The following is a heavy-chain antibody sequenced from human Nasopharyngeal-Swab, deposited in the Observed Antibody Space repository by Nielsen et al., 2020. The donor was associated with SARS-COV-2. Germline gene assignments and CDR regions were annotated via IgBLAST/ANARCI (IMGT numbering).Heavy chain of an antibody. Sequence: LKISCAASGFTFSSYGMHWVRQAPGKGLEWVAVISYDGSNKYYADSVKGRFTISRDNSKNTLYLQMNSLRAEDTAVYYCARETMTTVTTIYYYYYYYMDVWGKGTTVTVSS. J-gene: IGHJ6*03. CDR3: ARETMTTVTTIYYYYYYYMDV. CDR1: GFTFSSYG. D-gene: IGHD4-11*01. V-gene: IGHV3-30*03. CDR2: ISYDGSNK.